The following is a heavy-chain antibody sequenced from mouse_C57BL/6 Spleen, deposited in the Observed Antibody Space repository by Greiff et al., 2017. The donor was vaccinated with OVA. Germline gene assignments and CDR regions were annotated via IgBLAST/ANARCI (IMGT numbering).Heavy chain of an antibody. CDR3: ARPAYYSNQSYWYFDV. Sequence: QVQLQQPGAELVRPGSSVKLSCKASGYTFTSYWMDWVKQRPGQGLEWIGNIYPSDSETHYNQKFKDKATLTVDKSSSTAYMQLSSLTYEDSAVYYCARPAYYSNQSYWYFDVWGTGTTVTVSS. V-gene: IGHV1-61*01. CDR2: IYPSDSET. J-gene: IGHJ1*03. D-gene: IGHD2-5*01. CDR1: GYTFTSYW.